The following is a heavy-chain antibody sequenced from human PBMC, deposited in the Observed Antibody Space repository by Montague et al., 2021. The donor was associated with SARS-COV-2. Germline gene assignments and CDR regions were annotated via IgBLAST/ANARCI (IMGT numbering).Heavy chain of an antibody. CDR2: VTTSGTT. Sequence: SETRSLTCAVSGGSITGFSWSWVRQPAGKGLEWIGRVTTSGTTNXSPSLRSRVTMSVDTSKNQFSLNLNSVTAADTAIYYCARTPTRPLSLDSWGQGTLVTVSS. CDR1: GGSITGFS. D-gene: IGHD6-6*01. V-gene: IGHV4-4*07. CDR3: ARTPTRPLSLDS. J-gene: IGHJ4*02.